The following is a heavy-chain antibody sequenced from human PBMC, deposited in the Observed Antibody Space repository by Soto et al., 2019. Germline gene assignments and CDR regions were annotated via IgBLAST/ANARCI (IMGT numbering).Heavy chain of an antibody. D-gene: IGHD2-8*02. CDR3: ANDARRTGLVGQWVA. V-gene: IGHV3-23*01. CDR2: ISDSGVSA. Sequence: DVQLLESGGGLVQPGGSLRLSCAASGFIFSSYAMTWVRQAPGKGLEWVSTISDSGVSAYYADSVKGRFTISRDNSKDTLYLQIHSLRAGDTATYYCANDARRTGLVGQWVAWGQGTLVTVSS. CDR1: GFIFSSYA. J-gene: IGHJ5*02.